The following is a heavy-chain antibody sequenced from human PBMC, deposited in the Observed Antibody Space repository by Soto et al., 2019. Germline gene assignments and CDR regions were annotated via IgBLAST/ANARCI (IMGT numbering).Heavy chain of an antibody. CDR1: GVTLRNYA. D-gene: IGHD6-13*01. CDR3: AKEVYYRSSWCRYHHSFPAPLASDP. CDR2: IRGNGDRT. Sequence: PGQSLRHSCTGSGVTLRNYAMSWFRQAPGKGLEWVSGIRGNGDRTHNADSVRGRFTISRDNSKNTLYLQMNSLRAEDTAVYYCAKEVYYRSSWCRYHHSFPAPLASDP. V-gene: IGHV3-23*01. J-gene: IGHJ5*02.